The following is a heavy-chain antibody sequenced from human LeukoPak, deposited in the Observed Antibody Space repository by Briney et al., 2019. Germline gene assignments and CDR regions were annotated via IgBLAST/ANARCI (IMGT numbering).Heavy chain of an antibody. D-gene: IGHD2-15*01. Sequence: GGSLRLSCAASGVSFSSYWMSWVRQAPGKGLEWVANIKQDGSEKYYVDSVKGRFTVSRDNAKNSLSLQMNSLRAEDTAVYYCARYCSGGGCYGWFDPWGQGTLVTVSS. CDR2: IKQDGSEK. J-gene: IGHJ5*02. CDR1: GVSFSSYW. CDR3: ARYCSGGGCYGWFDP. V-gene: IGHV3-7*02.